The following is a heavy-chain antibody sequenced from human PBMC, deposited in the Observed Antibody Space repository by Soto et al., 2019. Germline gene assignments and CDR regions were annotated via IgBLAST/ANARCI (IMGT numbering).Heavy chain of an antibody. CDR2: IIPILGIA. CDR1: GGAFSSYT. V-gene: IGHV1-69*02. CDR3: ARSPGNYYYYYYMDV. J-gene: IGHJ6*03. Sequence: QVQLVQSGDEVKKPGSSVRVTCKASGGAFSSYTISWVRQAPGQGHEWMGRIIPILGIANYAQKFQGRVTITADKSSSTAYMELSSLRSEDTAVYYCARSPGNYYYYYYMDVWGKGTTVTVSS.